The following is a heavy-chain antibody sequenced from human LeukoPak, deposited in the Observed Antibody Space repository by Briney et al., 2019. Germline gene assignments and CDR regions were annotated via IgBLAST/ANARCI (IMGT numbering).Heavy chain of an antibody. CDR3: AKIGANVGF. Sequence: GGSLSLSCAASGFTFSSYAMSWVRQAPGKGLDWVSSINGGGGSTYYADSVKGRFTISGDNSKNTLYLQMNSLRAEDTAVYYCAKIGANVGFWGQGTLVTVSS. CDR1: GFTFSSYA. V-gene: IGHV3-23*01. CDR2: INGGGGST. J-gene: IGHJ4*02. D-gene: IGHD4/OR15-4a*01.